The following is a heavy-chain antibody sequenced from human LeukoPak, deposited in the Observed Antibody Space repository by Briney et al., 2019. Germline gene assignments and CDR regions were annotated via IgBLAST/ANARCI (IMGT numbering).Heavy chain of an antibody. CDR1: GFTVSSNY. J-gene: IGHJ6*03. V-gene: IGHV3-66*02. CDR3: ARSYRYYMDV. CDR2: IYSGGST. Sequence: PGESLRLSCAASGFTVSSNYMSWVRQAPGKGLEWVSVIYSGGSTYYADSVKGRFTISRDNSKNTLYLQMNSLRAEDTAVYYCARSYRYYMDVWGKGTTVTVSS.